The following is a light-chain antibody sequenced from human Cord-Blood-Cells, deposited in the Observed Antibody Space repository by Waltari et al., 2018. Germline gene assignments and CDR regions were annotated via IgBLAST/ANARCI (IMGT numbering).Light chain of an antibody. CDR1: QDISHY. J-gene: IGKJ2*01. CDR2: DAS. CDR3: QQYDNLSYT. Sequence: DMQMTQSPSSLSASVADRVTITCQSSQDISHYLIWYQQKPGKAPKLLIDDASNLETGVPSRFSGSGSGTDFTFTISSLQPEDIATYYCQQYDNLSYTFGQGTKLEIK. V-gene: IGKV1-33*01.